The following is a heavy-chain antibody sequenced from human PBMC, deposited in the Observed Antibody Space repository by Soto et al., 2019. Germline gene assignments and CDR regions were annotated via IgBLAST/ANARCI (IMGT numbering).Heavy chain of an antibody. V-gene: IGHV1-18*01. J-gene: IGHJ6*02. CDR1: GYTFTSYD. CDR2: ISAYNGNT. CDR3: ARDTVGYCTNGVCYRPYYYGMDV. D-gene: IGHD2-8*01. Sequence: ALVKVSCKASGYTFTSYDINWVRQATGQGLEWMGWISAYNGNTNYAQKLQGRVTMTTDTSTSTAYMELRSLRSDDTAVYYCARDTVGYCTNGVCYRPYYYGMDVWGQGTTVTVSS.